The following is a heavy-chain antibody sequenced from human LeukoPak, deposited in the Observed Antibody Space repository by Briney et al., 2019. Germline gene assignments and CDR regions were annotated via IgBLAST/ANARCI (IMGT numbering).Heavy chain of an antibody. D-gene: IGHD5-12*01. CDR1: GFTFSSYA. CDR2: ISYDGSNK. V-gene: IGHV3-30-3*01. CDR3: ARDSRGWILDY. J-gene: IGHJ4*02. Sequence: GGSLRLSCAASGFTFSSYAMHWVRQAPGKGLEWVAVISYDGSNKYYADSVKGRFTISRDNSKNTLFLQMNSLRAEDTAVYYCARDSRGWILDYWGLGTLVTVSS.